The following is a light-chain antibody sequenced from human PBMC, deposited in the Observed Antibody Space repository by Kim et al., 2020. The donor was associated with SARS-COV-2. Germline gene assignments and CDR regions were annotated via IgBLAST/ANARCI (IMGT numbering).Light chain of an antibody. CDR3: QSADSSGTYVV. CDR2: KDS. Sequence: PGQTARMTCSGDALPKQYAYWYQQKPGQAPVLVIYKDSERPSGIPERFSGSSSGTTVTLTISGVQAEDEADYYCQSADSSGTYVVFGGGTQLTVL. V-gene: IGLV3-25*03. CDR1: ALPKQY. J-gene: IGLJ2*01.